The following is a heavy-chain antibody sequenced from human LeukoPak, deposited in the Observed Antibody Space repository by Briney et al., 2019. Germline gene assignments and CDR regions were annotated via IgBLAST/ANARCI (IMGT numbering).Heavy chain of an antibody. CDR2: IYYSGST. Sequence: SETLSLTCTVSGASFSSSTYYWGWIRQPPGKGLEWIGSIYYSGSTYYNLSLKSRVTMSVDTSKNQFSLKLCSVTAADTAVYYCARHAGGISATGTRPFDYWGQGTLVTVSS. V-gene: IGHV4-39*01. CDR3: ARHAGGISATGTRPFDY. D-gene: IGHD6-13*01. CDR1: GASFSSSTYY. J-gene: IGHJ4*02.